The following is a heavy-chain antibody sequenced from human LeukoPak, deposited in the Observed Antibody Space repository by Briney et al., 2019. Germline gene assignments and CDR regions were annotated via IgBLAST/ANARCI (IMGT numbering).Heavy chain of an antibody. CDR2: INPNSGGT. D-gene: IGHD1-26*01. Sequence: ASVKVSCKASGYTFTSYDINWVRQATGQGLEWMGRINPNSGGTNYAQKFQGRVTMTRDTSISTAYMELTRLRSDDTAVYSCARASGSSDLNYWGQGTLVTVSS. J-gene: IGHJ4*02. CDR1: GYTFTSYD. V-gene: IGHV1-2*06. CDR3: ARASGSSDLNY.